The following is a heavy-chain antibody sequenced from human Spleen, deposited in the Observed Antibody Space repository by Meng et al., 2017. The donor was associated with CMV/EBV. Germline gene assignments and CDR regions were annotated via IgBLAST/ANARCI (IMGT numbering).Heavy chain of an antibody. CDR1: GSISSGDYY. CDR3: ARFVVVPARSYWYFDL. D-gene: IGHD2-2*01. Sequence: GSISSGDYYWSWIRQPPGKGLEWIGYIYYSGSTYYNPSLKSRVTISVDTSKNQFSLKLSSVTAADTAVYYCARFVVVPARSYWYFDLWGRGTPVTVSS. CDR2: IYYSGST. J-gene: IGHJ2*01. V-gene: IGHV4-30-4*08.